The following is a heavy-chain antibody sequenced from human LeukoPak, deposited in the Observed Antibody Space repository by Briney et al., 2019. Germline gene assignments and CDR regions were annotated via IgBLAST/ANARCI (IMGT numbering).Heavy chain of an antibody. V-gene: IGHV4-39*01. CDR2: IYYSGST. CDR3: ARHVEYSSSWYPGWFDP. J-gene: IGHJ5*02. D-gene: IGHD6-13*01. Sequence: SETLSLTCTVSGGSISSSSYYWGWIRQPPGKGLEWIGSIYYSGSTYYNPSLKSRVTISVDTSKNQFSLKLSSVTAADTAVYYCARHVEYSSSWYPGWFDPWGQGTLVTVSS. CDR1: GGSISSSSYY.